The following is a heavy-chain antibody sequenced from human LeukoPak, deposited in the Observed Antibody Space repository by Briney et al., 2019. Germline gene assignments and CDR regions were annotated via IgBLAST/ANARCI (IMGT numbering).Heavy chain of an antibody. Sequence: GGSLRLSCAASGFTFSSYGMHWVRQAPGKGLEWVAFTRYDGSNKYYADSVKGRFTISRDNSKNTLYLQMNSLRAEDTAVYYCAKVSRQADCSSTSCYHNGDYWGQGTLVTVSS. V-gene: IGHV3-30*02. CDR2: TRYDGSNK. CDR1: GFTFSSYG. J-gene: IGHJ4*02. CDR3: AKVSRQADCSSTSCYHNGDY. D-gene: IGHD2-2*01.